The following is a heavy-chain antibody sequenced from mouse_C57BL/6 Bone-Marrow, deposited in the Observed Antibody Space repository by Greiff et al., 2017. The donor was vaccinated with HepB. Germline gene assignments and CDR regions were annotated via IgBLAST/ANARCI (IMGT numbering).Heavy chain of an antibody. V-gene: IGHV3-6*01. Sequence: EVHLVESGPGLVKPSQSLSLTCSVTGYSITSGYYWNWIRQFPGNKLEWMGYISYDGSNNYNPSLKNRISITRDTSKNQFFLKLNSVTTEDTATYYCAREYGSFAYWGQGTLVTVSA. CDR2: ISYDGSN. J-gene: IGHJ3*01. D-gene: IGHD2-10*02. CDR1: GYSITSGYY. CDR3: AREYGSFAY.